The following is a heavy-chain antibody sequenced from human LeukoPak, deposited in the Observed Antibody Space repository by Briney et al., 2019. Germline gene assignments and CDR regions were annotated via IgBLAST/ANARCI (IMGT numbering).Heavy chain of an antibody. CDR1: GGSISSGGYY. J-gene: IGHJ5*02. CDR2: IYYSGST. D-gene: IGHD2-21*02. Sequence: PSETLSLTCTVSGGSISSGGYYWSWIRQHPGKGLEWIGYIYYSGSTCYNPSLKSRVTISVDMSKNQFSLKLSSVTAADTAVYYCARGPSIVVVTEGWFDPWGQGTLVTVSS. CDR3: ARGPSIVVVTEGWFDP. V-gene: IGHV4-31*03.